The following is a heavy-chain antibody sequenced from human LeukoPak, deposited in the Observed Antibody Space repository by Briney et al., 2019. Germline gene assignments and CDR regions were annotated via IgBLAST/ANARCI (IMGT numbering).Heavy chain of an antibody. Sequence: APVKGSRQASGYTLTRYGISWVRQAPGPGLEWMGWISAYNGNTNYAQKLQGRVTMTRNTSISTAYMELSSLRSEDTAVYYCARARYCSSTSCYTEADYWGQGTLVTVSS. CDR1: GYTLTRYG. CDR2: ISAYNGNT. J-gene: IGHJ4*02. D-gene: IGHD2-2*02. CDR3: ARARYCSSTSCYTEADY. V-gene: IGHV1-18*01.